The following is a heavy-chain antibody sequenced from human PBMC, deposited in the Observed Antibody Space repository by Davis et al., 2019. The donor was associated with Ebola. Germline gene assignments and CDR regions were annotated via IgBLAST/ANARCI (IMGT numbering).Heavy chain of an antibody. J-gene: IGHJ6*03. V-gene: IGHV1-69*10. Sequence: SVKVSCKASGGTFSSYAISWVRQAPGQGLEWMGGIIPILGIANYAQKFQGRVTITADKSTSTAYMELSSLRSEDTAVYYCALGIAAAGTGPRYYYYMDVWGKGTTVTVSS. CDR2: IIPILGIA. CDR1: GGTFSSYA. D-gene: IGHD6-13*01. CDR3: ALGIAAAGTGPRYYYYMDV.